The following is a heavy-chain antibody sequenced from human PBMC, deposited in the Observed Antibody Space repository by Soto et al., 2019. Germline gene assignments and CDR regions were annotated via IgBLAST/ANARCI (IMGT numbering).Heavy chain of an antibody. D-gene: IGHD3-10*01. Sequence: QITLKESGPTLVKPTQTLTLTCTFSGFSLSTSGVGVGWIRQPPGKALEWLALIYWDDDKRYSPSLKSRLTNAKDTSKNQVVLTMTNMDPVDTATYYCAHRQGYGSGSYSDYWGQGTLVTVSS. CDR2: IYWDDDK. CDR1: GFSLSTSGVG. J-gene: IGHJ4*02. V-gene: IGHV2-5*02. CDR3: AHRQGYGSGSYSDY.